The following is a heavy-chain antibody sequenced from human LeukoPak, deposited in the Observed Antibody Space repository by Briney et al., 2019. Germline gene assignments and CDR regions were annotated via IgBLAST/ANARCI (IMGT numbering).Heavy chain of an antibody. D-gene: IGHD6-19*01. CDR3: AKAAWQWLAPGEFDY. CDR2: IRYDGSNK. CDR1: GFTFSSYG. Sequence: GGSLRLSCAASGFTFSSYGMHWVRQAPGKGLEWVAFIRYDGSNKYYADSVKGRFTISRDNSKNTLYLQMNSLRAEDTAVYYCAKAAWQWLAPGEFDYWGQGTLVTVSS. J-gene: IGHJ4*02. V-gene: IGHV3-30*02.